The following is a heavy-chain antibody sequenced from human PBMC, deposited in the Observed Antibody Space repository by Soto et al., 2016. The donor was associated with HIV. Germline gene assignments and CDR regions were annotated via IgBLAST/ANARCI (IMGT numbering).Heavy chain of an antibody. CDR3: AKVSHFQVLIVVSSHYFDY. CDR1: GFTFSSYA. V-gene: IGHV3-23*01. CDR2: ISGSGGST. Sequence: EVQLLESGGGLVQPGGSLRLSCAASGFTFSSYAMSWVRQAPGKGLEWVSAISGSGGSTYYADSVKGRFTISRDNSKNTLYLQMNSLRAEDTAVYYCAKVSHFQVLIVVSSHYFDYWGQGTLVTVSS. J-gene: IGHJ4*02. D-gene: IGHD3-22*01.